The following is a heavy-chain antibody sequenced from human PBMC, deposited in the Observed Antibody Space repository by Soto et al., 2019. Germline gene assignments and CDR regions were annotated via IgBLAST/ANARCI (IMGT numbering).Heavy chain of an antibody. CDR3: ARWSRDTSLVLPRLDF. J-gene: IGHJ4*02. CDR2: IYSSGTT. CDR1: GGSFSTDGYY. D-gene: IGHD5-18*01. V-gene: IGHV4-31*03. Sequence: QEQLQESGPGPVKPSQTLSLTCTVSGGSFSTDGYYWIWIRQHPEKGMEWIWYIYSSGTTYYNPSLKSRITKSMDTSKNQFSLKLNSVTAADTAVYYCARWSRDTSLVLPRLDFWGQGTLVTVSS.